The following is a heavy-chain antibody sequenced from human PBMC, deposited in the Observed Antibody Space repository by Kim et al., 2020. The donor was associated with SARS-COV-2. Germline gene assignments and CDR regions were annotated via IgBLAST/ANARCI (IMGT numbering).Heavy chain of an antibody. J-gene: IGHJ4*02. CDR3: ARVVNSIQIGFDS. Sequence: SETLSLTCGISDGSLNGFYWNWIRQPPGKGLEWIGEINYSGTTNSNPSLKNRLTITVDTSKNQFSLSLSTVTAADTAVYYCARVVNSIQIGFDSWGQGTLVTVSS. V-gene: IGHV4-34*01. D-gene: IGHD5-18*01. CDR2: INYSGTT. CDR1: DGSLNGFY.